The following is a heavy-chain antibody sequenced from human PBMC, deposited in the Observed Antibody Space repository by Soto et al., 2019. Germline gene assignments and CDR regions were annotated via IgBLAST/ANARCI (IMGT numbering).Heavy chain of an antibody. V-gene: IGHV4-4*02. CDR3: ARHIGVTGTRGFDY. CDR1: GASIRDNNW. J-gene: IGHJ4*02. Sequence: QVQLQESGPGLVKPSGTVSLTCAVSGASIRDNNWWSWVRQPPGKGLEWIGEVVHWGTTNYNPSLRSRVTISMDKSKNQISLTLSSVTAADSALYYCARHIGVTGTRGFDYWGQGTLVTVSS. D-gene: IGHD6-19*01. CDR2: VVHWGTT.